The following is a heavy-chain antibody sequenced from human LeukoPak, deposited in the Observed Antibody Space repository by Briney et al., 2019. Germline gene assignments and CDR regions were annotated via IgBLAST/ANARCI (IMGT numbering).Heavy chain of an antibody. V-gene: IGHV4-59*01. CDR2: IYYSGST. CDR3: ARGVNSSSWYAVAVGATGAVGLFDY. J-gene: IGHJ4*02. D-gene: IGHD6-13*01. Sequence: PSETLSLTCTVSGGSISSYYWSWIRQPPGKGLEWIGYIYYSGSTNYNPSLKSRVTISVDTSKNQFSLKLSSVTAADTAVYYCARGVNSSSWYAVAVGATGAVGLFDYWGQGTLVTVSS. CDR1: GGSISSYY.